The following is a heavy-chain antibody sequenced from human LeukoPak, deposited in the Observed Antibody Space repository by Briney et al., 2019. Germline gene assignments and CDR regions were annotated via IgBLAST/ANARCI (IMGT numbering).Heavy chain of an antibody. CDR3: ARGGIRGYSAFDNLDF. Sequence: SETLSLTCAASGVSINDFYWTWIRQPPGKGLEWIGYVYSGGSTNYNPSLKSRVSMSVDKSKNHFSLTLTSVTAADTAFYYCARGGIRGYSAFDNLDFWGLGTHVTVSS. D-gene: IGHD5-12*01. CDR1: GVSINDFY. J-gene: IGHJ4*02. CDR2: VYSGGST. V-gene: IGHV4-59*01.